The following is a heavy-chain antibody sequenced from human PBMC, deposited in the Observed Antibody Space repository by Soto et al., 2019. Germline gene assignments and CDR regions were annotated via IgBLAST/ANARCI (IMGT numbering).Heavy chain of an antibody. J-gene: IGHJ4*02. V-gene: IGHV1-18*01. CDR2: IGPYKSNI. D-gene: IGHD3-10*01. CDR1: GYTFNNYG. Sequence: ASVKVSCKGSGYTFNNYGISWVRQAPGQGLEWMGRIGPYKSNIKYSEKLQGRVTMTTDTSTSTAYLDLRSLRSDDTAVYYCARDLDGSGSYYTDHWGQGTLVTVS. CDR3: ARDLDGSGSYYTDH.